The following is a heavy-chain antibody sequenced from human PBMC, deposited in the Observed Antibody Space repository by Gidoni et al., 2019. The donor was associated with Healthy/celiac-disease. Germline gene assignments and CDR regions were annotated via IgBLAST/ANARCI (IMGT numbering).Heavy chain of an antibody. CDR2: ISSSGSTI. D-gene: IGHD4-17*01. CDR3: ARERGDYVSGWFDP. Sequence: QVQLVESGGGLVKPGGSLRLSCSASGFTFSDYYMSWIRQAPGKGLEWVSYISSSGSTIYYADSVKCRFTISRYNAKNSLYLQMNSRRAEDTAVYYCARERGDYVSGWFDPWGQGTLVTVSS. J-gene: IGHJ5*02. CDR1: GFTFSDYY. V-gene: IGHV3-11*01.